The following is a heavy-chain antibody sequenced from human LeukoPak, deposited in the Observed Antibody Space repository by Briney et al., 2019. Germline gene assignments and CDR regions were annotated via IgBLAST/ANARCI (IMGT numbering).Heavy chain of an antibody. D-gene: IGHD2-2*01. J-gene: IGHJ6*03. CDR2: IYPGDSDT. Sequence: GESLKISCKGSGYSFTSYWIGWVRQMPGKGLEWMGIIYPGDSDTRYSPSFQGQVTISADKSISTAYLQWSSLKASDTAMYYCARLNLFCSSTSCYAYYYYYYMDVWGKGTTVTVSS. V-gene: IGHV5-51*01. CDR1: GYSFTSYW. CDR3: ARLNLFCSSTSCYAYYYYYYMDV.